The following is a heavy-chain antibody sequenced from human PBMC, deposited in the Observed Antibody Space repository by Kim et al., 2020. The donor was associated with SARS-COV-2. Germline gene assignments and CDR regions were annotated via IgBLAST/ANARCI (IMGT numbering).Heavy chain of an antibody. D-gene: IGHD1-1*01. J-gene: IGHJ4*02. V-gene: IGHV6-1*01. Sequence: DYAVSVRGRISITPDTTKNQFSLQLNSVTSEDSAVYYCARYTTTWYLDFWGQGTLVTVSS. CDR3: ARYTTTWYLDF.